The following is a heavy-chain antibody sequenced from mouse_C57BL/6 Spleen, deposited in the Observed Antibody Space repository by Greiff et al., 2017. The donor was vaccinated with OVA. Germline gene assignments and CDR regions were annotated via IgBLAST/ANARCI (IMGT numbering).Heavy chain of an antibody. V-gene: IGHV1-69*01. CDR2: IDPSDSYT. D-gene: IGHD1-1*01. Sequence: QVQLKQPGAELVMPGASVKLSCKASGYTFTSYWMHWVKQRPGQGLEWIGEIDPSDSYTNYNQKFKGKSTLTVDKSSSTAYMQLSSLTSEDSAVYFCATGGGSTGAMDYWGQGTSVTVSS. J-gene: IGHJ4*01. CDR3: ATGGGSTGAMDY. CDR1: GYTFTSYW.